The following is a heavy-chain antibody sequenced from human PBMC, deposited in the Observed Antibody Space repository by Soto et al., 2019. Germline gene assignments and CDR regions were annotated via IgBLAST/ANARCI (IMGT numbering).Heavy chain of an antibody. D-gene: IGHD2-8*01. J-gene: IGHJ6*02. CDR3: ARRGDCTNGVCYYYGMDV. CDR1: GYSFTSYW. Sequence: PGESLKISFKGSGYSFTSYWIGWVRQMPGKGLEWMGIIYPGDSDTRYSPSFQGQVTISADKSISTAYLQWSSLKASDTAMYYCARRGDCTNGVCYYYGMDVWGQGTTVTVSS. CDR2: IYPGDSDT. V-gene: IGHV5-51*01.